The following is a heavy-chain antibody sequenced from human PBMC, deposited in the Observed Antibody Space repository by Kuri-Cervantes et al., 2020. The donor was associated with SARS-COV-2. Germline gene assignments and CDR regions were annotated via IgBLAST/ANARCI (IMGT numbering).Heavy chain of an antibody. CDR1: GGSFSGYY. J-gene: IGHJ5*02. Sequence: SETLSLTCAVYGGSFSGYYWSWIRQPPGKGLEWIGEINHSGSTNYNPSLKSRVTISVDTSKNQFSLKLSSVTAADTAVYYCARDFEYSSSVSWGQGTLVTCYS. D-gene: IGHD6-6*01. V-gene: IGHV4-34*01. CDR3: ARDFEYSSSVS. CDR2: INHSGST.